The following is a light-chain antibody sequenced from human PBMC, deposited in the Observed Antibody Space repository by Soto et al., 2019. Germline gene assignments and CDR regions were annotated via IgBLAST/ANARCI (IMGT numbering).Light chain of an antibody. CDR3: QQYDNLWT. Sequence: DIQMTQSPSTLSGSVGDRVTITCRASQTISSWLAWYQQKPGKAPKLLIYKASTLKSGVPSRFSGSGSGTDFTFTISSLQPEDIATYYCQQYDNLWTFGQGTKVEIK. CDR2: KAS. J-gene: IGKJ1*01. V-gene: IGKV1-5*03. CDR1: QTISSW.